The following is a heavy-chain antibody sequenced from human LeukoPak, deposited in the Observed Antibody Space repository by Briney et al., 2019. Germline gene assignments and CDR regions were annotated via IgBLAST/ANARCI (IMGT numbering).Heavy chain of an antibody. CDR3: ARVIQVRGVIADYVRDV. V-gene: IGHV4-59*01. CDR1: GGSIISYY. D-gene: IGHD3-10*01. CDR2: IYYSGST. Sequence: SETLSLTCTVSGGSIISYYWSWIRQPPGKGLEWIGYIYYSGSTNYNPSLKNRVTISVDTSKNQLSLKLSSLTDADTAVYYCARVIQVRGVIADYVRDVWGKGTTDSVFS. J-gene: IGHJ6*04.